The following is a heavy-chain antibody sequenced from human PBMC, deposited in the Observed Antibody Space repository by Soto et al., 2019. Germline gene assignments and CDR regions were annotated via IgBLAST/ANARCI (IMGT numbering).Heavy chain of an antibody. Sequence: SETLSLTCAVYGGSFSGYYWSWIRQPPGKGLEWIGEINHSGSTNYNPSLKSRVTISVDTSKNQFSLKLSSVTAADTAVYYCARGVVPAAMPGWYYYYGMDVWGQGTTVTVSS. V-gene: IGHV4-34*01. D-gene: IGHD2-2*01. J-gene: IGHJ6*02. CDR2: INHSGST. CDR1: GGSFSGYY. CDR3: ARGVVPAAMPGWYYYYGMDV.